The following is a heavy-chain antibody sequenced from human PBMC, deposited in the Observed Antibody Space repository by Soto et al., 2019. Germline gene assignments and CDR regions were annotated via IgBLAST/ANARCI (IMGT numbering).Heavy chain of an antibody. CDR1: GFTFSSYA. CDR3: ARDRIGIAAAGTRWFDP. D-gene: IGHD6-13*01. J-gene: IGHJ5*02. Sequence: QVQLVESGGGVVQPGRSLRLSCAASGFTFSSYAMHGVRQAPGKGLEWVAVISYDGSNKYYADSVKGRFTISRDNSKNTLYLQMNSLRAEDTAVYYCARDRIGIAAAGTRWFDPWGQGTLVTVSS. V-gene: IGHV3-30-3*01. CDR2: ISYDGSNK.